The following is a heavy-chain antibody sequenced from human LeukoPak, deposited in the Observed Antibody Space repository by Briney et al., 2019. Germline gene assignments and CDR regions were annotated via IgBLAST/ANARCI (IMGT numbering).Heavy chain of an antibody. J-gene: IGHJ4*02. CDR1: GGTFSSYA. D-gene: IGHD6-13*01. CDR2: IIPILGIA. Sequence: SVKVSCKAFGGTFSSYAISWVRQAPGQGLEWMGRIIPILGIANYAQKFQGRVTITADKSTSTAYMELSSLRSEDTAVYYCARDGIGLAAAGTDYWGQGTLVTVSS. CDR3: ARDGIGLAAAGTDY. V-gene: IGHV1-69*04.